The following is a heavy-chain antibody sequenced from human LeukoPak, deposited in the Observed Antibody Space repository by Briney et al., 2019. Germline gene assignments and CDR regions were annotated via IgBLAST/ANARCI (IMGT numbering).Heavy chain of an antibody. CDR1: GFTFSSYA. V-gene: IGHV3-23*01. D-gene: IGHD3-22*01. J-gene: IGHJ4*02. CDR3: ARDTRYDSSGWPDY. CDR2: ISGSGGST. Sequence: GGSLRLSCAASGFTFSSYAMSWVRQAPGKGLEWVSAISGSGGSTYYADSVKGRFTISRDNSKNTLYLQMNSLRAEDTAVYYCARDTRYDSSGWPDYWGQGTLVTVSS.